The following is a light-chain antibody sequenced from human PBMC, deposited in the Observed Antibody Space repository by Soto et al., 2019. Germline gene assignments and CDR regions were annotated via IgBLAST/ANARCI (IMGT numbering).Light chain of an antibody. CDR3: SSYTSIRTVL. CDR2: GVS. CDR1: GSDVGGYNY. Sequence: QSALTQPASVSGSPGQSITISCTGSGSDVGGYNYVSWHQHHPGRAPKLIIYGVSTRPSGVSDRFSGSKSGNTASLTISGLQAEDEADYYCSSYTSIRTVLFGGGTKVTVL. V-gene: IGLV2-14*03. J-gene: IGLJ2*01.